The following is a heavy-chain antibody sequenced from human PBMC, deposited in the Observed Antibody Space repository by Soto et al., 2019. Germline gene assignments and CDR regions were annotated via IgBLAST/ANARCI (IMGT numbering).Heavy chain of an antibody. J-gene: IGHJ4*02. D-gene: IGHD2-2*01. CDR3: AAIRRQGYCSSTSCYGDYFDY. V-gene: IGHV1-58*02. Sequence: SVKVSCKASGFTFTSSAMQWVRQARGQRLEWIGWIVVGSGNTNYAQKFQERVTITRDMSTSTAYMELSSLRSEDTAVYYCAAIRRQGYCSSTSCYGDYFDYWGQ. CDR2: IVVGSGNT. CDR1: GFTFTSSA.